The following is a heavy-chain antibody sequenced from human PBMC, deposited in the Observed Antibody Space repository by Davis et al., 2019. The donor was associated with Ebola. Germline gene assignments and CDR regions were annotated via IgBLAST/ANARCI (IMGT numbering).Heavy chain of an antibody. CDR2: IWYDGSNK. J-gene: IGHJ5*02. CDR1: GFTFSSYG. Sequence: PGGSLRLFCAASGFTFSSYGMHWVRQAPGKGLEWVAVIWYDGSNKYYADSVKGRFTISRDNSKNTLYLQMNSLRAEDTAVYYCAKGADYDILTGYWNWFDPWGQGTLVTVSS. D-gene: IGHD3-9*01. CDR3: AKGADYDILTGYWNWFDP. V-gene: IGHV3-33*06.